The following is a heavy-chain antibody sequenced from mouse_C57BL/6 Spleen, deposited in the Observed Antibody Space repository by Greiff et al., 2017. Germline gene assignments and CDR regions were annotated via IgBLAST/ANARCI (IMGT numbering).Heavy chain of an antibody. CDR1: GFTFSSYG. CDR2: ISSGGSYT. V-gene: IGHV5-6*01. D-gene: IGHD2-3*01. Sequence: EVQVVESGGDLVKPGGSLKLSCAASGFTFSSYGMSWVRQTPDKRLEWVATISSGGSYTYYPDRVKGRITIARDNAKNTLYLQMSSLKSEDTAMYYCARQHDCYYAFGYWGQGTLVTVSA. CDR3: ARQHDCYYAFGY. J-gene: IGHJ3*01.